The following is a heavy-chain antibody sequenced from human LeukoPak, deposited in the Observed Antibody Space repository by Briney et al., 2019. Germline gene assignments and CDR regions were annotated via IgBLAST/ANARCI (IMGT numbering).Heavy chain of an antibody. CDR1: GFTFSSYW. J-gene: IGHJ4*02. CDR2: INDDGSST. D-gene: IGHD4-23*01. V-gene: IGHV3-74*01. Sequence: GGSLRLSRAASGFTFSSYWMHWVRQAPGKGLVWVSRINDDGSSTTYADSVKGRFTISRDNAKNTLYLQMNSLRAEDTAVYYCAREGRDYGGNPFDYWGQGTLVTVSS. CDR3: AREGRDYGGNPFDY.